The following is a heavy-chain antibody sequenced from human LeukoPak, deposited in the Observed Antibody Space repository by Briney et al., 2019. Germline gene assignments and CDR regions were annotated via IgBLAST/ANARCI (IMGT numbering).Heavy chain of an antibody. CDR2: ISYDGSNK. D-gene: IGHD3-9*01. CDR1: GFTFSSYA. V-gene: IGHV3-30*04. CDR3: ARAGVLTFTGYFDY. J-gene: IGHJ4*02. Sequence: GGSLRLSCAASGFTFSSYAMHWVRQAPGKGLEWVAVISYDGSNKYYADSVKGRLTISRDNSKNTLYLQMNSLRAEDTAVYYCARAGVLTFTGYFDYWGQGTLVTVSS.